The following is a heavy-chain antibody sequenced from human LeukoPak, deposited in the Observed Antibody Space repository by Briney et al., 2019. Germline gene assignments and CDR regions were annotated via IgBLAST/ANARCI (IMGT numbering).Heavy chain of an antibody. V-gene: IGHV4-4*02. J-gene: IGHJ4*02. D-gene: IGHD3-10*01. CDR1: GASMTSSNW. CDR2: ISHSGST. CDR3: AKPLYASGSYHFDS. Sequence: SGTLSLTCAISGASMTSSNWWSWVRQPPGKGLEWIGEISHSGSTNHNPSLKSRVTISVDKSKTQFSLKVNSVTAADTAVYYCAKPLYASGSYHFDSWGQGTLVTVSS.